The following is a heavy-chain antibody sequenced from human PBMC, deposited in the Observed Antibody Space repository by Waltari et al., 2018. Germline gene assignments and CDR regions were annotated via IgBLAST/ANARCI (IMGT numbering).Heavy chain of an antibody. V-gene: IGHV4-39*07. CDR2: IYYSGST. Sequence: QLQLQEPGPGLVRPSETLSLTCTVSVGSFSSSSYYWDWIRQPPGKGLGWIGSIYYSGSTYYNPSLKSRVTISVDTSKNQFSLKLSSVTAADTAVYYCARDREVVGANYFDYWGQGTLVTVSS. D-gene: IGHD2-15*01. CDR1: VGSFSSSSYY. CDR3: ARDREVVGANYFDY. J-gene: IGHJ4*02.